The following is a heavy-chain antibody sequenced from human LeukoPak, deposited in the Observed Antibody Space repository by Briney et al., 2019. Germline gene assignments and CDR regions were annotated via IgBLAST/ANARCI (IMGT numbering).Heavy chain of an antibody. V-gene: IGHV3-7*01. CDR3: AREGYSYLVYYFDY. CDR1: GFTFSSYW. D-gene: IGHD5-18*01. CDR2: IKQEGSEK. Sequence: PGGSLRLSCAASGFTFSSYWMSWVRQAPGKGLEWVANIKQEGSEKYYVDSVKGRFTISRDNAKNSLYLQMNSLRAEDTAVYYCAREGYSYLVYYFDYWGQGTLVTVSS. J-gene: IGHJ4*02.